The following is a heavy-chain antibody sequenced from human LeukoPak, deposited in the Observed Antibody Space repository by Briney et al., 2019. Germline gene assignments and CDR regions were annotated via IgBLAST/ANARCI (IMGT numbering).Heavy chain of an antibody. CDR1: GFTLSNDE. CDR2: ITNSGTTK. CDR3: ARLTSGNGLDV. D-gene: IGHD3-3*01. V-gene: IGHV3-48*03. J-gene: IGHJ6*02. Sequence: PGXSLXLSCAASGFTLSNDEMNWVRQAPGKGLEWVSYITNSGTTKYYADSVKGRFTISRDNAKNSLYLQMNSLRAEDTAVYYCARLTSGNGLDVWGQGTTVTVS.